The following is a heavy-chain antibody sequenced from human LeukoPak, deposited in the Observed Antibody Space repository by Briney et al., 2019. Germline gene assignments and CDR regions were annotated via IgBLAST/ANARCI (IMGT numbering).Heavy chain of an antibody. Sequence: PGESLKISCKGSGYSFTSYWIGWVRQMPGKGLEWMGIIYPGDSDTRYSPSFQGQVTISADKSISTAYLQWSSLKASDTAMYYSARAPPGTRLRSVPARWFDPWGQGTLVTVSS. V-gene: IGHV5-51*01. CDR1: GYSFTSYW. CDR3: ARAPPGTRLRSVPARWFDP. J-gene: IGHJ5*02. CDR2: IYPGDSDT. D-gene: IGHD4-17*01.